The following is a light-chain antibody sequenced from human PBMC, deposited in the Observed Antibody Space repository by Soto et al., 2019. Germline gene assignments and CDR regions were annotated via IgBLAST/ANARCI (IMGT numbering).Light chain of an antibody. CDR2: GNS. V-gene: IGLV1-40*01. J-gene: IGLJ2*01. CDR3: QSYDSSLSGSK. Sequence: QSVLTQPPSVSGAPGQRVTISCTGSSSNIGAGYDVHWYQQLPGTAPKLLIYGNSNRPSGVPDRFSGSKSGTSASLAITGLQAEDEADYYCQSYDSSLSGSKFRGGTTVTVL. CDR1: SSNIGAGYD.